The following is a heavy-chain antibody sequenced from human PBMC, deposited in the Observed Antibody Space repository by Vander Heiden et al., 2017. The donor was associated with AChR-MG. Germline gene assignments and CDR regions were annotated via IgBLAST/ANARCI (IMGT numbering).Heavy chain of an antibody. Sequence: EVQLVESGGGLVQPGASTRLPCAVAGITFNHFAMSLLRQTPGKGLEWVSGISWNSGSMGYADSVKGRFTISRDNAKNSLYLQMNSLREEDTGLYYCAKDTVLEWLSFKSFESWGQGTLVTVSS. CDR3: AKDTVLEWLSFKSFES. V-gene: IGHV3-9*01. D-gene: IGHD3-3*01. CDR2: ISWNSGSM. J-gene: IGHJ4*02. CDR1: GITFNHFA.